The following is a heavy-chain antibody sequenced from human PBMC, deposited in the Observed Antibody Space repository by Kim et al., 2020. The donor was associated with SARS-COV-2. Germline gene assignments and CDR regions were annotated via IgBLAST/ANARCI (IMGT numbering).Heavy chain of an antibody. D-gene: IGHD3-22*01. J-gene: IGHJ6*02. Sequence: ASVKVSCKASGYTFTGYYMHWVRQAPGLGLEWMGWINPNSGGTNYAQKFQGRVTMTRDTSISTAYMELSRLRSDDTAVYYCARVPYYYDSSGHRGGMDVWGQGTTVTVSS. V-gene: IGHV1-2*02. CDR2: INPNSGGT. CDR1: GYTFTGYY. CDR3: ARVPYYYDSSGHRGGMDV.